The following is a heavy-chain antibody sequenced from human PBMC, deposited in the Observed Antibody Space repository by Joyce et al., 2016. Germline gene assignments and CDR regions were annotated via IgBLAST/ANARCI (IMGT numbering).Heavy chain of an antibody. D-gene: IGHD6-6*01. Sequence: EVQLVESGGGLVQPGGSLRLSCAASGFSFSGYWIHWVRQAPGKGPVWVSRINTDESSTRFADSVKGRVTISRDNAKNTLYLQMNSVRAEDTAVYYCVRGISARPGGPNWFDPWGQGTLVTVSS. V-gene: IGHV3-74*01. CDR2: INTDESST. CDR3: VRGISARPGGPNWFDP. J-gene: IGHJ5*02. CDR1: GFSFSGYW.